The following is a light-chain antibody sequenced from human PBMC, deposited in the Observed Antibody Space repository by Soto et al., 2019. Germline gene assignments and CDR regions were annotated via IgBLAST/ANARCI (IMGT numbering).Light chain of an antibody. CDR3: QQYNSYPWT. Sequence: DIQMTQSPPFLSASVGDIVTITCRASQNIRTYLTWYQQKPGKAPKLLIYDASRLESGVPSNFSGSGSGTQFTLTISSLQPDDFATYYCQQYNSYPWTFGQGTKV. CDR2: DAS. J-gene: IGKJ1*01. V-gene: IGKV1-5*01. CDR1: QNIRTY.